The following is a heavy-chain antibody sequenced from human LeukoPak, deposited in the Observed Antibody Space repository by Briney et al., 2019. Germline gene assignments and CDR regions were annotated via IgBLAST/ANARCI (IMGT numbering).Heavy chain of an antibody. CDR3: ARVRMGDDFNPFDY. CDR1: GFTFSSFW. V-gene: IGHV3-74*01. CDR2: IKSDGSET. Sequence: QTGGSLRLSCAASGFTFSSFWIYWVRHAPGKGLVWVSRIKSDGSETLYADSVKGRFTISRDNAKNTLYLQMNSLRAEDSAVYYCARVRMGDDFNPFDYWGQGTLVTVSS. D-gene: IGHD3-16*01. J-gene: IGHJ4*02.